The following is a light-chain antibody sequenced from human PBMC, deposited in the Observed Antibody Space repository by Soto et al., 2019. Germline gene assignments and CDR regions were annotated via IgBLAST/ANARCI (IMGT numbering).Light chain of an antibody. V-gene: IGLV2-14*03. CDR2: EVS. CDR3: TSFTRSSTWV. Sequence: QSALTQPASVSGSPGQSITISCTGTSSDVGGYNYVSWFQQHPGKAPKLKIYEVSNRPSGVSNRFSGSKSGYTASLTISELQAEDEADYYCTSFTRSSTWVFGGGTQVTVL. J-gene: IGLJ3*02. CDR1: SSDVGGYNY.